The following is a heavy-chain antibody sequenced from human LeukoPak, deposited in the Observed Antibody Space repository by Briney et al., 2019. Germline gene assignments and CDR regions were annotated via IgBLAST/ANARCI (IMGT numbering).Heavy chain of an antibody. D-gene: IGHD3-10*01. Sequence: VASVKVSCKASGGTFSSYAISWVRQAPGQGLEWMGGIIPIFGTANYAQKFQGRVTITTDESTSTAYMELSSLRSEDTAVYYCARGPEEFHYYYMHVWGKGTTVTVSS. CDR3: ARGPEEFHYYYMHV. V-gene: IGHV1-69*05. J-gene: IGHJ6*03. CDR1: GGTFSSYA. CDR2: IIPIFGTA.